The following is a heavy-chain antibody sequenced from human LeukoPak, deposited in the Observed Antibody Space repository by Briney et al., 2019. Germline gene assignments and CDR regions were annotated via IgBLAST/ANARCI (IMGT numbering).Heavy chain of an antibody. CDR3: TRGSSSQYFQH. J-gene: IGHJ1*01. CDR2: ISAYSGNT. CDR1: NYTFINYP. V-gene: IGHV1-18*01. Sequence: ASVTVSFTASNYTFINYPISWVRQAPGQRLEWLGWISAYSGNTNYAQKVQGRVTMTTDRSTSTAYKELASLRPDDTAIYYCTRGSSSQYFQHWGQGTLVTVSS. D-gene: IGHD6-6*01.